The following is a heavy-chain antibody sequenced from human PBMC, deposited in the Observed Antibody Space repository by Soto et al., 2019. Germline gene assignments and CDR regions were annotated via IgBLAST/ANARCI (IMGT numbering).Heavy chain of an antibody. CDR1: GVSISSGDYS. J-gene: IGHJ4*02. Sequence: PSETLSLTCAVSGVSISSGDYSWSWIRQPPGKGLEWIGYIYHTGNTLYNPSLKSRVTISIDRSKNQFSLKLSSVTAADTAVYYCVSDYGSGSYRFDYWGQGTLVTVSS. D-gene: IGHD3-10*01. CDR2: IYHTGNT. CDR3: VSDYGSGSYRFDY. V-gene: IGHV4-30-2*01.